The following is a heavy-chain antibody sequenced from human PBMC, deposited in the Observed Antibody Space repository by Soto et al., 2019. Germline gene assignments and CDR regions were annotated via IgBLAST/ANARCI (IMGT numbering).Heavy chain of an antibody. J-gene: IGHJ4*02. CDR3: AKDSRNDDLNYFDY. CDR2: VSGSGGNT. V-gene: IGHV3-23*01. D-gene: IGHD1-1*01. CDR1: RFTFSDYA. Sequence: EVQLLESGGGLVQPGGFLRLSCAASRFTFSDYAMSWVRQAPGKGLEWVSAVSGSGGNTYYADSVKGRFTSSRDNSKNTLYLLMNSLRAEDTAIYYCAKDSRNDDLNYFDYWGQGTLVNVSS.